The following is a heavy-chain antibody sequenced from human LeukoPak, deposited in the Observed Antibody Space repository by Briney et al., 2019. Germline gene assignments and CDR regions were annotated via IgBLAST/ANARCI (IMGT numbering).Heavy chain of an antibody. D-gene: IGHD3-10*01. J-gene: IGHJ6*03. CDR1: GYTFTSYG. Sequence: AAVKVSCKASGYTFTSYGISWVRQAPGQGLEWMGWISAYNGNTNYAQKLQGRVTMTTDTSTSTAYMELRGLRSDDTAVYYCARVPMVRGVIHYYYYMDVWGKGTTVTISS. V-gene: IGHV1-18*01. CDR2: ISAYNGNT. CDR3: ARVPMVRGVIHYYYYMDV.